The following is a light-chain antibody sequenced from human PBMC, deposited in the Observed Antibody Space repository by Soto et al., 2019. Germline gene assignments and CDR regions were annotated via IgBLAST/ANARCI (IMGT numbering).Light chain of an antibody. CDR1: QSIGSG. CDR3: QQYNSYPWT. J-gene: IGKJ1*01. CDR2: KAS. Sequence: DIQMTQSPSTLSASVGDRVTITCRASQSIGSGLAWYQQKPGKAPKLLIYKASSLESGVPSRFSGSGSGTEFTLTISSLQPDDFATYYCQQYNSYPWTFGQGTKVEIK. V-gene: IGKV1-5*03.